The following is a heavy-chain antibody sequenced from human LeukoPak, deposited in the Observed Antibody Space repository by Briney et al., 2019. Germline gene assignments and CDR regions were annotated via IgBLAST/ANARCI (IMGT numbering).Heavy chain of an antibody. D-gene: IGHD6-19*01. J-gene: IGHJ4*02. CDR1: GYTFTSYG. CDR3: ARDRAVGRYSSGRLDY. CDR2: ISAYNGNT. V-gene: IGHV1-18*01. Sequence: ASVKVSCKASGYTFTSYGISWVRQAPGQGLEWMGWISAYNGNTNYAQKLQGRVTMTTDTSTSTAYMELRSLRSDDTAVYYRARDRAVGRYSSGRLDYWGQGTLVTVSS.